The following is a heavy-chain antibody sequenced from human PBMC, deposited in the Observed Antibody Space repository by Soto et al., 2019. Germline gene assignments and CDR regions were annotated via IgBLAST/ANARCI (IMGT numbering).Heavy chain of an antibody. CDR1: GFTFSTYG. V-gene: IGHV3-23*01. D-gene: IGHD3-22*01. J-gene: IGHJ3*02. Sequence: EVQLLESGGTVVQPGGSLRLSCAASGFTFSTYGVSWVRQAPGKGLEWVSSISGSGYNTFYADSVKGRFTISRDNSNNTVHLLMNNLRADDTALYYCVKQLLSLIVVADAFDIWGQGTMVTVSP. CDR2: ISGSGYNT. CDR3: VKQLLSLIVVADAFDI.